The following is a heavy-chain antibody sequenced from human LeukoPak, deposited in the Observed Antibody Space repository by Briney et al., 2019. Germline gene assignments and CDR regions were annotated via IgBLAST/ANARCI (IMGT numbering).Heavy chain of an antibody. CDR2: IYHSGST. J-gene: IGHJ4*02. CDR1: GGSISSGGYY. V-gene: IGHV4-30-2*01. D-gene: IGHD3-3*01. CDR3: ARGVNDFWSGYYNY. Sequence: PSQTLSLTCTVSGGSISSGGYYWSWIRQPPGKGLEWIGYIYHSGSTYYNPSLKSRVTISVDRSKNQFSLKLSSVTAADTAVYYCARGVNDFWSGYYNYWGQGTLVTVSS.